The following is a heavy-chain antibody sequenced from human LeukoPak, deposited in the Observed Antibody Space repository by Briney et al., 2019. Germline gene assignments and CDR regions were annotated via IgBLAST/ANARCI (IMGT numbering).Heavy chain of an antibody. CDR3: AKGGGTTVTTYRYYFDY. Sequence: PGGSLRLSCAASEFTFRTYWMSWVRQAPGKGLEWVANIKSDGSETFYVDSVKGRFTISRDNSKNTLYLQMNSLRAEDTAVYYCAKGGGTTVTTYRYYFDYWGQGTLVTVSS. D-gene: IGHD4-17*01. CDR2: IKSDGSET. V-gene: IGHV3-7*03. J-gene: IGHJ4*02. CDR1: EFTFRTYW.